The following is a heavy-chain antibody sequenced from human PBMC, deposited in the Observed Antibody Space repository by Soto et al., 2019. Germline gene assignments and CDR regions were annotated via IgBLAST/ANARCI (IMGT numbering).Heavy chain of an antibody. D-gene: IGHD1-26*01. V-gene: IGHV4-39*01. CDR1: GGSISSSSYY. J-gene: IGHJ6*02. CDR3: ARGGASYAYYYGMDV. CDR2: IYYSGST. Sequence: SSETLSLTCTVSGGSISSSSYYWGWIRQPPGKGLEWIGSIYYSGSTYYNPSLKSRVTISVDTSKNQFSLKLSSVTAADTAVYYCARGGASYAYYYGMDVWGQGTTVTVSS.